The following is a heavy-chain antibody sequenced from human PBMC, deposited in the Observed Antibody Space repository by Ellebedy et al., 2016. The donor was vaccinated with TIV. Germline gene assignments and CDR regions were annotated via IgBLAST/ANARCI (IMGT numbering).Heavy chain of an antibody. V-gene: IGHV4-59*04. D-gene: IGHD3-10*01. J-gene: IGHJ6*02. CDR3: ARNYGSGGNYHYYGMDV. Sequence: MPSETLSLTCTVSGGSIGSYYWGWIRQPPGKELEWIGLIFYSGITHYSPSLRSRVTMSVDTSKNQFSLNLNSVPAADTAVYYCARNYGSGGNYHYYGMDVWGQGTPVTVSS. CDR1: GGSIGSYY. CDR2: IFYSGIT.